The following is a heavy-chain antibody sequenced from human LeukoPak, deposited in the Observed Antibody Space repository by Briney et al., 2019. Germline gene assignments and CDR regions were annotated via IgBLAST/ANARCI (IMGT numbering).Heavy chain of an antibody. CDR3: ARHDWFDP. J-gene: IGHJ5*02. V-gene: IGHV3-53*01. CDR1: GFTVSGDY. Sequence: GGSLRLSCEVSGFTVSGDYMSWVRQAPGKGLEWVSVIYSGGSTNYADSVKGRFTISRDNSKNTLYLQMNSLRAEDTAFYYCARHDWFDPWGQGTLVTVSS. CDR2: IYSGGST.